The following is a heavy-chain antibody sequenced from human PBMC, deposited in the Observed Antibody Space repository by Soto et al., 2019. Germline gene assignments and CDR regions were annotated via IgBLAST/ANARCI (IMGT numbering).Heavy chain of an antibody. J-gene: IGHJ4*02. CDR1: GFTLSTYE. V-gene: IGHV3-48*03. CDR2: ISRSATVI. D-gene: IGHD4-17*01. Sequence: GGSLRLSCAASGFTLSTYEMNWVRQAPGKGLEWVSYISRSATVIYYADSVKGRFTISRDDAKNLGYLQMNSLRAEYTAVSYCARFGDYDSDSDYFDHWGQGTLVTVSS. CDR3: ARFGDYDSDSDYFDH.